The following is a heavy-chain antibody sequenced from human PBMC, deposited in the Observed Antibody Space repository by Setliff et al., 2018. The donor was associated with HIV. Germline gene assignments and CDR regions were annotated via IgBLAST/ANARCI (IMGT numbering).Heavy chain of an antibody. CDR1: GGSFSGYH. CDR3: ARQPPADSGDSNAPHFDF. J-gene: IGHJ4*02. Sequence: SETLSLTCAVYGGSFSGYHWNWIRQFPGKGLEWIGEINHTGPTHHNPSLKSRVTISLDSSKNQFSLIVTSVTAADTAIYYCARQPPADSGDSNAPHFDFWGQGTLVTVSS. D-gene: IGHD3-22*01. V-gene: IGHV4-34*01. CDR2: INHTGPT.